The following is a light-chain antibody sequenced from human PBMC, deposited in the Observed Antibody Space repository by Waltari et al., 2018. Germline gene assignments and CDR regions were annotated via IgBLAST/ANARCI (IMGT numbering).Light chain of an antibody. CDR2: EVT. CDR1: SSDVGNYNL. Sequence: QSGLTQPASVSGSPGQSITVSSTGTSSDVGNYNLVSWYQQYPGKAPRLMVYEVTKRTSGVSDRFFGSKSGNTASLTISGLQSEDEADYYCCSYAGLGIYVFGTGTKVTVL. J-gene: IGLJ1*01. CDR3: CSYAGLGIYV. V-gene: IGLV2-23*02.